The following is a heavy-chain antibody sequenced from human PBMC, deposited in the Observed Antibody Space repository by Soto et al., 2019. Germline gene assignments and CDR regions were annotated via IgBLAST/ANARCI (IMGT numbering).Heavy chain of an antibody. Sequence: QVQLQESGPGLVKPSGTLSLTCVVSGGSISSNYWWSWVRQSPGKGLEWIGEIYHSGSTNYNPSLKSRVIVSVDKSKNQFSLKLSSVTAADTAMYYCARSDYGDPGNFVYWGQGALVTVSS. D-gene: IGHD4-17*01. CDR3: ARSDYGDPGNFVY. J-gene: IGHJ4*02. V-gene: IGHV4-4*02. CDR1: GGSISSNYW. CDR2: IYHSGST.